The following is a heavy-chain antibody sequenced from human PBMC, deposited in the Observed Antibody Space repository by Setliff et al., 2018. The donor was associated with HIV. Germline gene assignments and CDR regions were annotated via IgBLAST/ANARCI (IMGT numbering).Heavy chain of an antibody. Sequence: SETLSLTCTVSGASIGNGGYYWVWIRQPPGKGLEWIGSIDYSGSTFYNPSLKSRLTISVDTSKKQFPLKLRSVTAADTAVYHWSRRGGITTTVQGPPPFDFWGPGTLVTVSS. CDR1: GASIGNGGYY. CDR2: IDYSGST. CDR3: SRRGGITTTVQGPPPFDF. V-gene: IGHV4-39*01. D-gene: IGHD3-22*01. J-gene: IGHJ4*02.